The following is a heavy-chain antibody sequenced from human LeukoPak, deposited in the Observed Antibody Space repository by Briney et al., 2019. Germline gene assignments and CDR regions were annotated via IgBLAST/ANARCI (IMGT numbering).Heavy chain of an antibody. D-gene: IGHD4-11*01. J-gene: IGHJ4*02. Sequence: GGSLRLSCAASGFIFSSYSMKWVRQAPGKGLEWVSAIRGSGVTTYYADSVKGRFTISRDNSRTTLYLLMNSLRAEDTAVYYCAKDAAANVDYPYYFDYWGQGALVTVSS. CDR3: AKDAAANVDYPYYFDY. CDR1: GFIFSSYS. CDR2: IRGSGVTT. V-gene: IGHV3-23*01.